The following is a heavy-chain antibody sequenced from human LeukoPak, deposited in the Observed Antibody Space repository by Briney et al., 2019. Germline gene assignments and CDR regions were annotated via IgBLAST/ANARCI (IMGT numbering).Heavy chain of an antibody. J-gene: IGHJ4*02. CDR1: GYTFTGYY. V-gene: IGHV1-2*02. D-gene: IGHD6-19*01. Sequence: GASVTVSYKASGYTFTGYYMHWVRQAPGQGLEWMGWINPNSGGTNYAQKFQGRVTMTRDTSISTAYMELSRLRSDDTAVYYCAREAGDSSGWSDIAYYFDYWGQGTLVTVSS. CDR2: INPNSGGT. CDR3: AREAGDSSGWSDIAYYFDY.